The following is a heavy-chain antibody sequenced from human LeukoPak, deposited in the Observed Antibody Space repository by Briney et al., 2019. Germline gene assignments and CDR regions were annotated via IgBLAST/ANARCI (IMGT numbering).Heavy chain of an antibody. CDR1: GFTFSSYG. V-gene: IGHV3-33*01. Sequence: GGSLRLSCAASGFTFSSYGMHWVRQAPGKGLEWVAVIWYDGSNKYYADSVKGRFTISRDNSKNTLYLQMYSLRAEDTAVYYCARARPWDSSRSYYFGMDVWGHGTTVTVSS. CDR2: IWYDGSNK. CDR3: ARARPWDSSRSYYFGMDV. D-gene: IGHD3-22*01. J-gene: IGHJ6*02.